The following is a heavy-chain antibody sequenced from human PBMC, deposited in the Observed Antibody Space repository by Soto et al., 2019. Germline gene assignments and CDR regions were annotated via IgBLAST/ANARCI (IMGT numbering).Heavy chain of an antibody. V-gene: IGHV4-34*01. J-gene: IGHJ3*02. CDR1: GGSFSGYY. Sequence: SETLSLTCAVYGGSFSGYYWSWIRQPPGKGLEWIGEINHSGSTNYNPSLKSRVTISVDTSKNKFSLKLSSVTAADTAVYYCARYIVATIMAFDIWGQGTMVTVSS. CDR3: ARYIVATIMAFDI. CDR2: INHSGST. D-gene: IGHD5-12*01.